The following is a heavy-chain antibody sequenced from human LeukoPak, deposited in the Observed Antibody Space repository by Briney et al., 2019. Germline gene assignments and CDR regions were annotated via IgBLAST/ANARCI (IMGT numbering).Heavy chain of an antibody. V-gene: IGHV1-18*01. CDR1: GYSENFYG. D-gene: IGHD2-8*01. J-gene: IGHJ4*02. Sequence: GASVKVSCKTSGYSENFYGITWVRQVAGQGLEWMGWISAQHGLTEYAPNSKDRVTMTTDTYTDTAYMELRSLRPDDTAVYYCAGSLGYCTSNVCYLKYWGQGTLVTVSS. CDR2: ISAQHGLT. CDR3: AGSLGYCTSNVCYLKY.